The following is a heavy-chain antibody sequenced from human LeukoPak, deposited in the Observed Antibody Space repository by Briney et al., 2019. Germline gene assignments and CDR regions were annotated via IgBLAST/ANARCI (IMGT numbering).Heavy chain of an antibody. V-gene: IGHV3-21*01. CDR1: GFIFSSYS. J-gene: IGHJ4*02. Sequence: PGGSLRLSCAVSGFIFSSYSMNWVRQAPGKGLEWVSSISSSSSYIYYVDSVKGRFTISRDNAKNSLYLQMNSLRAEDTAVYYCARVIATDKWELLRSTGFSDYWGQGTLVTVSS. CDR3: ARVIATDKWELLRSTGFSDY. CDR2: ISSSSSYI. D-gene: IGHD1-26*01.